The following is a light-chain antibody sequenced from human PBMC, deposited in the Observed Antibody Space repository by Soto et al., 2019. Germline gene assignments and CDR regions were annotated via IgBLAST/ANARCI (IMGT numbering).Light chain of an antibody. Sequence: DIQMTQSPSSLSASVGDRVTITCRASQSIYSSLNWYHQKPGKAPKLLIYAASNLQSGVPSRFSGSGSGTDFTLSISSLQPEDFATYYCQHSYSAPYTFGQGNKLEI. J-gene: IGKJ2*01. CDR1: QSIYSS. V-gene: IGKV1-39*01. CDR2: AAS. CDR3: QHSYSAPYT.